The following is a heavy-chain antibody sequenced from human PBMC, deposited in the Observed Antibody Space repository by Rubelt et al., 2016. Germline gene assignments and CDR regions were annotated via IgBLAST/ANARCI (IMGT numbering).Heavy chain of an antibody. CDR2: ISGSGGST. D-gene: IGHD1-26*01. CDR3: ARGGGSYQHFWDC. V-gene: IGHV3-23*01. CDR1: GFTFSSYS. J-gene: IGHJ4*02. Sequence: GGGLVKPGGSLRLSCAASGFTFSSYSMNWVRQAPGKGLEWVSAISGSGGSTYYADSVKGRFTISRDNSKNTLYLQMNSLRAEYTAVYYCARGGGSYQHFWDCWGRGRLVTVAS.